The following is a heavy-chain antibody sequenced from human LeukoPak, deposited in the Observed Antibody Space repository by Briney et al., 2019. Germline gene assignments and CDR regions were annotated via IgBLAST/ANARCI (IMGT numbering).Heavy chain of an antibody. V-gene: IGHV4-30-2*01. Sequence: PSETLSLTCTVSGGSISSGGYYWSWIRQPPGKGLEWIGYIYHSGSTYYNPSLKSRVTISVDRSKNQFSLKLSSVTAADTAVYYCARGSMVRGETYYFDYWGQGTLVTVSS. CDR2: IYHSGST. CDR1: GGSISSGGYY. J-gene: IGHJ4*02. CDR3: ARGSMVRGETYYFDY. D-gene: IGHD3-10*01.